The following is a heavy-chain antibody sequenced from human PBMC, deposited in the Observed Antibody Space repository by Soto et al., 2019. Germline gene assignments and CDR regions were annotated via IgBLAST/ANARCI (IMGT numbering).Heavy chain of an antibody. V-gene: IGHV3-48*03. Sequence: GETLRLSCGASGFTFSSSEMNWVRQAPGKTLEWVSYISSSGDISYYADSVRGRFTISRDNAKNSLSLQMNSLRVEDTAVYYCARVYCSTTTCHVQAFDSWGQGTLVTVSS. D-gene: IGHD2-2*01. CDR3: ARVYCSTTTCHVQAFDS. J-gene: IGHJ4*02. CDR1: GFTFSSSE. CDR2: ISSSGDIS.